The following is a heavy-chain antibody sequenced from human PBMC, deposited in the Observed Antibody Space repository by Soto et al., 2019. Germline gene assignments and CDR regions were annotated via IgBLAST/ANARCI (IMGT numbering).Heavy chain of an antibody. V-gene: IGHV1-18*01. CDR3: ARDLRGWEDY. CDR1: GYTFTSYG. Sequence: ASVKVSFKASGYTFTSYGISWVRQAPGQGLECMGWISAYNGNTNYAQKLQGRVTMTTDTSTSIAYMELRCLRSDDTAVYYCARDLRGWEDYWGYGTLVTVSS. CDR2: ISAYNGNT. D-gene: IGHD6-19*01. J-gene: IGHJ4*01.